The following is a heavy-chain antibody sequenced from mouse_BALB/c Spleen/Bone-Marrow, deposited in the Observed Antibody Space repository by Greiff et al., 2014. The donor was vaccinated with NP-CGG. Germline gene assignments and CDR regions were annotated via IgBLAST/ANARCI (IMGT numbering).Heavy chain of an antibody. V-gene: IGHV14-4*02. Sequence: DVKLVESGAELVRSGASVKLSCTASGFNIKDYYMHWVKQRPEQGLEWIGWIDPENGDTEYAPKFQGKATMTADTSSNTAYLQLSSLTSEDTAVYYCNARGDYDFDCFDYWGQGTTLTVSS. CDR1: GFNIKDYY. CDR3: NARGDYDFDCFDY. J-gene: IGHJ2*01. D-gene: IGHD2-4*01. CDR2: IDPENGDT.